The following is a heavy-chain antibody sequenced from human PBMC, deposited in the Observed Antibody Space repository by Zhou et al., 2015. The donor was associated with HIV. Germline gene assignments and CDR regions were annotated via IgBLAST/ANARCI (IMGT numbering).Heavy chain of an antibody. CDR1: GFIFDDFA. D-gene: IGHD3-3*01. J-gene: IGHJ4*02. CDR3: ARGRDGVTAALDY. Sequence: EVNLSESGGRPGAAGGSLSLFCAASGFIFDDFAMSWVRHRPGQGLEWISGISATGHGLFYANSVKGRFTISRDNFRKTLYLQMSSLSVEDTGTYYCARGRDGVTAALDYWGQGTLVTVAS. V-gene: IGHV3-23*01. CDR2: ISATGHGL.